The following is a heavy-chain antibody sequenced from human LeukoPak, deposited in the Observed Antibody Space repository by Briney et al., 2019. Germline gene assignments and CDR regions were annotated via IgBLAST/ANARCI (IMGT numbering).Heavy chain of an antibody. J-gene: IGHJ3*02. CDR3: AGSNHYYDSSGYPYAFDI. CDR2: INPNSGDT. CDR1: GYTFTGYY. D-gene: IGHD3-22*01. Sequence: ASVKVSCKASGYTFTGYYLHWVRQAPGQGLEWMGWINPNSGDTYFAQSSQGRVTMTRDTSISTAYMELSRLRSDDTAVYYCAGSNHYYDSSGYPYAFDIWGQGTMVTVSS. V-gene: IGHV1-2*02.